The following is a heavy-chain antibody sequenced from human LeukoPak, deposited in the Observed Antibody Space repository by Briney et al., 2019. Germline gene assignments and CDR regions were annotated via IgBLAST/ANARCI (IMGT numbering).Heavy chain of an antibody. D-gene: IGHD2-15*01. CDR2: IDPSDSYT. CDR3: ARRKLGYCSGGSCYSDFEAFDI. J-gene: IGHJ3*02. V-gene: IGHV5-10-1*01. CDR1: GYSFTSYW. Sequence: KPGDSLRISCKGSGYSFTSYWISWVRQLPGKGLEWMGRIDPSDSYTNYSPSFQGHVTISADKSISTAYLQWSSLKASDTAMYYCARRKLGYCSGGSCYSDFEAFDIWGQGTMVTVSS.